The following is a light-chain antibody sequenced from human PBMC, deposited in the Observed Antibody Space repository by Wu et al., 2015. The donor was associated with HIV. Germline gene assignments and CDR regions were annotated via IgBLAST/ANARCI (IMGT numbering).Light chain of an antibody. J-gene: IGKJ1*01. Sequence: RITQSPSSLSASTGDRVTITCRASQGISSYLAWYQQKPGKAPKLLIYAASTLQSGVPSRFSGSGSGTDFTLTISCLQSEDFATYYCQQYYSYPGTFGQGTKVEIK. CDR2: AAS. CDR1: QGISSY. CDR3: QQYYSYPGT. V-gene: IGKV1-8*01.